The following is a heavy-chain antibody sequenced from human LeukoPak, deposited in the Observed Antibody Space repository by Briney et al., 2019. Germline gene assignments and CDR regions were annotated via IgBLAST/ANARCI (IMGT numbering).Heavy chain of an antibody. CDR2: VFYSGST. D-gene: IGHD6-19*01. Sequence: SETLSLTCTVSGDSISSSSYYWGWIRQPPGKGLEWIGSVFYSGSTYNNPSLKSRVTISVDTSQNHFSLKLSSVTAADTAVYYCAREGQWLAFDYWGQGTLVTVSS. V-gene: IGHV4-39*02. CDR3: AREGQWLAFDY. CDR1: GDSISSSSYY. J-gene: IGHJ4*02.